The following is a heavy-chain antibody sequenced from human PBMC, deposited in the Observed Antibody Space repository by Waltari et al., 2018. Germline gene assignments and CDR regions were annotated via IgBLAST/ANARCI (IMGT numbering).Heavy chain of an antibody. Sequence: QVQLQESGPGLVKPSETLSLTCAVSGYSISSGYYWGWIRQPPGKGLEWIGSIYHSGGTYYNPSLKIRVTRSVDTAKTQFSLKLSSVTAADTAVYYCARVWFGELLSWFDPWGQGTLDTVSS. J-gene: IGHJ5*02. CDR2: IYHSGGT. CDR3: ARVWFGELLSWFDP. D-gene: IGHD3-10*01. CDR1: GYSISSGYY. V-gene: IGHV4-38-2*01.